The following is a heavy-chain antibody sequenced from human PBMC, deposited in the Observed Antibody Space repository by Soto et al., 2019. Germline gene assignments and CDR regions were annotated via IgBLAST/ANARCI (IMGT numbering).Heavy chain of an antibody. Sequence: SVKVSCKASGGTFSSYAISWVRQAPGQGLEWMGGIIPIFGTANYAQKFQGRVTITADESTSTAYMELSSLRSEDTAVYYCARDFYDAVVAATSGTAEYFQHWGQGTLVTVSS. CDR1: GGTFSSYA. J-gene: IGHJ1*01. CDR3: ARDFYDAVVAATSGTAEYFQH. D-gene: IGHD2-15*01. CDR2: IIPIFGTA. V-gene: IGHV1-69*13.